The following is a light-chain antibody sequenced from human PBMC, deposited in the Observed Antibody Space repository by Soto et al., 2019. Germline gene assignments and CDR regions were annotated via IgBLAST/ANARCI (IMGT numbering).Light chain of an antibody. CDR2: EVR. CDR1: SSDVGAYDF. J-gene: IGLJ3*02. V-gene: IGLV2-14*01. Sequence: QSALAQPASVSGSPGQSITISCTGTSSDVGAYDFVSWYQQHPGEVPELIIYEVRNRPSGVSNRFSGSKSGNTASLTISGLQAEDEADYYCSSYTSDSPWVFGGGTKLTVL. CDR3: SSYTSDSPWV.